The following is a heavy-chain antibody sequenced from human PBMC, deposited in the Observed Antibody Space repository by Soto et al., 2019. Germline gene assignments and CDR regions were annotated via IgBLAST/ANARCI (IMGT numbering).Heavy chain of an antibody. V-gene: IGHV3-48*03. Sequence: GGSLRLSCAASGFTFSSYEMNWVRQAPGKGLEWVSYISTSGSTVYYADSVKGRFTISRDNAKNSLYLQMNSLRAEDTAVYYCARASVVVVDGFDYWGQGTLVTVSS. CDR3: ARASVVVVDGFDY. J-gene: IGHJ4*02. CDR1: GFTFSSYE. CDR2: ISTSGSTV. D-gene: IGHD2-15*01.